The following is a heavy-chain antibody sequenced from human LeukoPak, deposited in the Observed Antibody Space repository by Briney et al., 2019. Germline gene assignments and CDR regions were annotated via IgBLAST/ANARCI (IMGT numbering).Heavy chain of an antibody. CDR2: IIPIFGTA. Sequence: GASVKVSCKASGGTFSSYAISWVRQAPGQGLEWMGGIIPIFGTANYAQKFQGRVTITTDESTSTAYMELSSLRSEDAAVYYCARVSAAISTLDYWGQGTLVTVSS. J-gene: IGHJ4*02. CDR3: ARVSAAISTLDY. V-gene: IGHV1-69*05. D-gene: IGHD2-2*01. CDR1: GGTFSSYA.